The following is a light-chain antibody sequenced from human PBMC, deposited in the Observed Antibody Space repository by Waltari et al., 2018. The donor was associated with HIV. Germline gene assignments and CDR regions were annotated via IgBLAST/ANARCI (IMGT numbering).Light chain of an antibody. J-gene: IGLJ1*01. CDR2: EVS. CDR1: SSDIGNFDY. V-gene: IGLV2-11*01. CDR3: CSYAGTYTYV. Sequence: QSALTQPRSVSGSPGQSVTISCTGTSSDIGNFDYVSLYQQYPGKAPKVIIYEVSQRPSGVPDRFTASKSGITASLTISGLQDEDEADYYCCSYAGTYTYVFGTGTTVTVL.